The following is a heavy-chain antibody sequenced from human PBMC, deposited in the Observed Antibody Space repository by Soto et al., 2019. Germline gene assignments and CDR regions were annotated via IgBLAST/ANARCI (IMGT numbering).Heavy chain of an antibody. CDR2: ISEDGGTE. V-gene: IGHV3-30-3*01. Sequence: VGSLRLSCTASGFTFTSYNFHWVRQAPGKGLEWVAVISEDGGTEYFADSVRGRFLISKDTSKNTVYLQMNSLRPEDTGVYFCARSLAPKVSALGYWGQGTLVTVSS. D-gene: IGHD1-26*01. CDR1: GFTFTSYN. CDR3: ARSLAPKVSALGY. J-gene: IGHJ4*02.